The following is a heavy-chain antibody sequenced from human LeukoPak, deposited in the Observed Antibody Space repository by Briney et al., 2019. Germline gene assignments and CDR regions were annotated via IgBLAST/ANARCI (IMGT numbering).Heavy chain of an antibody. CDR1: GYTFTGYY. CDR3: ARHYYDSSGYYYYYFDY. J-gene: IGHJ4*02. Sequence: ASVKVSCKASGYTFTGYYMHWVRQAPGQGLEWMGRINPNSGGINYAQKFQGRVTMTRDTSISTAYMELSRLRSDDTAVYYCARHYYDSSGYYYYYFDYWGQGTLVTVSS. D-gene: IGHD3-22*01. V-gene: IGHV1-2*06. CDR2: INPNSGGI.